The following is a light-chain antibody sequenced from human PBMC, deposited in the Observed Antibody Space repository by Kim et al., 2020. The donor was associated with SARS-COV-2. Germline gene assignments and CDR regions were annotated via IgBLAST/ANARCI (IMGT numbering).Light chain of an antibody. CDR1: SGSIVSGY. V-gene: IGLV6-57*03. CDR2: EHN. Sequence: KTVTISCTRGSGSIVSGYVQWYQQRPGSAPTTVIYEHNRRPSGVPDRFSASIDSSSNSASLTISGLKTEDEADYYCQSYDSSNLWVFGGGTQLTVL. CDR3: QSYDSSNLWV. J-gene: IGLJ3*02.